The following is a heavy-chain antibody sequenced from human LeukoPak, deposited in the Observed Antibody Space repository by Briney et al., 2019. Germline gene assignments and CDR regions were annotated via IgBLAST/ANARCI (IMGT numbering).Heavy chain of an antibody. CDR2: INPSGGST. CDR1: GYTFTSYG. V-gene: IGHV1-46*01. J-gene: IGHJ6*03. D-gene: IGHD3-22*01. Sequence: ASVKVSCKASGYTFTSYGISWVRQAPGQGLEWMGIINPSGGSTSYAQKFQGRVTMTRDMSTSTVYMELSSLRSEDTAVYYCAMAYDSSRAGYYYYMDVWGKGTTVTVSS. CDR3: AMAYDSSRAGYYYYMDV.